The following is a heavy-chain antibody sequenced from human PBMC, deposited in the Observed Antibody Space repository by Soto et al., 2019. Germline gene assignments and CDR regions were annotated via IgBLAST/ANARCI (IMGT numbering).Heavy chain of an antibody. CDR3: AKDQGYYDSSGYYYFDY. CDR2: MYAGGST. J-gene: IGHJ4*02. Sequence: GGSLRLSCGASGLSVSDNYMGWVRQAPGRGLEWVSVMYAGGSTYYADSVKGRFTISRDNSKNTLYLQMNSLRAEDTAVYYCAKDQGYYDSSGYYYFDYWGQGTLVTVSS. CDR1: GLSVSDNY. V-gene: IGHV3-53*01. D-gene: IGHD3-22*01.